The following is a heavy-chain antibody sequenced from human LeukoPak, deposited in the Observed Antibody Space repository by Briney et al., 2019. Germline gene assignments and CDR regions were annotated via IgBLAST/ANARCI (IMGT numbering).Heavy chain of an antibody. CDR3: AKVLGYGSGSYLGVPYLDY. J-gene: IGHJ4*02. CDR2: ISYDGSNK. Sequence: GGSLRLSCAASGFTFSSYAMHWVRQDPGKGLERVAVISYDGSNKYYADSVKGRFTISRDNSRNTLYLQMNSLRAEDTAVYYCAKVLGYGSGSYLGVPYLDYWGQGTLVTVSS. CDR1: GFTFSSYA. D-gene: IGHD3-10*01. V-gene: IGHV3-30-3*01.